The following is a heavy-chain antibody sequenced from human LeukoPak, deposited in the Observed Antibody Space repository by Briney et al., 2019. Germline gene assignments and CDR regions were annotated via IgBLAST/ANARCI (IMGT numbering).Heavy chain of an antibody. CDR2: INTDGSST. D-gene: IGHD2-21*01. CDR1: GFTFSSYW. CDR3: ARSTRCGGDCYNFDY. Sequence: GGSLRLSCAASGFTFSSYWMHWVRQAPGKGLVWVSRINTDGSSTSYADSVKGRFTISRDNAKNTLYLQMNSLRAEDTAVYYCARSTRCGGDCYNFDYWGQGTLVTVSS. J-gene: IGHJ4*02. V-gene: IGHV3-74*01.